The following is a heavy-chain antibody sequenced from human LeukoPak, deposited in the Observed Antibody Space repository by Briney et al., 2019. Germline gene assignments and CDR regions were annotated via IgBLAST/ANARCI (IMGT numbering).Heavy chain of an antibody. J-gene: IGHJ4*02. CDR1: GGLTDSGTYY. D-gene: IGHD6-19*01. CDR3: ARDYVVVAGTDDY. V-gene: IGHV4-39*07. CDR2: HYHNGDT. Sequence: PSETLSLTCTVSGGLTDSGTYYWGWIRQPPGKGLEWIGSHYHNGDTYYNPSLKSRVTISVDRSKNQFSLKLSSVTAADTAVYYCARDYVVVAGTDDYWAREPWSPSPQ.